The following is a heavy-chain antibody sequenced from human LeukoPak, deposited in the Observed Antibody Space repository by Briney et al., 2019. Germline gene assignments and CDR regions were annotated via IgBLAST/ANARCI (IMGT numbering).Heavy chain of an antibody. CDR1: GGSFSDYY. CDR2: INHSGST. J-gene: IGHJ6*03. V-gene: IGHV4-34*01. Sequence: SETLSLTCAVYGGSFSDYYWSWIRQPPGKGLEWIGEINHSGSTNYNPSLKSRVIISIDTSKKQFSLKLRSLTAADTAVYYCARQGQLVRYYYYYYMDVWGKGTTVTVSS. D-gene: IGHD6-13*01. CDR3: ARQGQLVRYYYYYYMDV.